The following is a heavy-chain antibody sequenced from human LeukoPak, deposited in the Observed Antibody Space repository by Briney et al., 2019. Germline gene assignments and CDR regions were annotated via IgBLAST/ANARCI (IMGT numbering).Heavy chain of an antibody. D-gene: IGHD3-22*01. CDR3: ARDLAYYYDSSGSAFDI. CDR1: GFTFSSYG. V-gene: IGHV3-33*01. CDR2: IWYDGSNK. Sequence: PGGSLRLSCAASGFTFSSYGMHWVRQAPGKGLEWVAVIWYDGSNKYYADSVKGRFTISRDNSKNTLYLQMNSLRAEDTAVHYCARDLAYYYDSSGSAFDIWGQGTMVTVSS. J-gene: IGHJ3*02.